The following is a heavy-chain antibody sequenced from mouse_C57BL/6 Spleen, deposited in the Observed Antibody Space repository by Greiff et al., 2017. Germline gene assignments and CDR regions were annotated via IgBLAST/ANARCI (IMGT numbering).Heavy chain of an antibody. CDR1: GYTFTSYW. D-gene: IGHD2-4*01. CDR2: IDPNSGGT. V-gene: IGHV1-72*01. CDR3: ARGDYDRDWYFDV. Sequence: VKQSCTASGYTFTSYWMHWVKQRPGRGLEWIGRIDPNSGGTKYNEKFKSKATLTVDKPSSTAYMQLSSRTAEDSAVYYCARGDYDRDWYFDVWGTGTTVTVSS. J-gene: IGHJ1*03.